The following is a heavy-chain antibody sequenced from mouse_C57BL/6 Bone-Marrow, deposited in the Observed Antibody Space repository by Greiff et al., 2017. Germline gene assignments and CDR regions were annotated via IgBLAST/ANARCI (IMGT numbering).Heavy chain of an antibody. CDR3: ARADYYGYDEAY. Sequence: QVQLKQPGAELVKPGASVKLSCKASGYTFTSYWMHWVKQRPGQGLEWIGMIHPNSGSTNYNEKFKSKATLTVDKSSSTAYMQLSSLTSEDSAVYYCARADYYGYDEAYWGQGTLVTVSA. D-gene: IGHD2-2*01. J-gene: IGHJ3*01. CDR2: IHPNSGST. CDR1: GYTFTSYW. V-gene: IGHV1-64*01.